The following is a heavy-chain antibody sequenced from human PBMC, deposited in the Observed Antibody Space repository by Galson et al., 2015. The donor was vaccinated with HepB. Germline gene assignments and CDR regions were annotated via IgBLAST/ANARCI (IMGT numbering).Heavy chain of an antibody. V-gene: IGHV6-1*01. CDR2: TYYRSKWYT. D-gene: IGHD3-3*01. CDR1: GDSVSSNSAT. Sequence: CAISGDSVSSNSATWNWIRQSPSRGLEWLGMTYYRSKWYTHYAVSVKTRISINPDTSNSQFSLHLNSVTPEDTAVYYCARATDHWGGYLLDYWGQGTLVTVSA. CDR3: ARATDHWGGYLLDY. J-gene: IGHJ4*02.